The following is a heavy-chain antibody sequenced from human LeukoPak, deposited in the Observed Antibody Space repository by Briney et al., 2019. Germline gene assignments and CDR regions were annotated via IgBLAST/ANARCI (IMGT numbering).Heavy chain of an antibody. CDR1: GASISSGGYS. CDR2: IYHSGST. CDR3: ARTGYSSSWFYYFDY. D-gene: IGHD6-13*01. V-gene: IGHV4-30-2*01. J-gene: IGHJ4*02. Sequence: SETLSLTCAVSGASISSGGYSWSWLRQPPGKGLEWIGYIYHSGSTYYNPSLKSRVTISVDRSKNQFSLKLSSVTAADTAVYYCARTGYSSSWFYYFDYWGQGTLVTVSS.